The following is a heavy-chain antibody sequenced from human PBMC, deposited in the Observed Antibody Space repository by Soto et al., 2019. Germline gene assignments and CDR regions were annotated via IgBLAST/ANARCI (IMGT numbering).Heavy chain of an antibody. Sequence: PSETLSLTCTVSGNSISTGAYYWSWLRQHPVKGLEWIGHIFYSGNTHYSPSLESRVTISVDTSKNQFSIKLTYVTVADTAVYYCAREGRSAAPQAGFDLWGQGTTVTVSS. CDR1: GNSISTGAYY. CDR2: IFYSGNT. D-gene: IGHD3-10*01. CDR3: AREGRSAAPQAGFDL. V-gene: IGHV4-31*03. J-gene: IGHJ6*02.